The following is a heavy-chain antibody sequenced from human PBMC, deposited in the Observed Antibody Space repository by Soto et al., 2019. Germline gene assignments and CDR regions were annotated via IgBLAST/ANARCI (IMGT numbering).Heavy chain of an antibody. CDR1: GGSISSSSYY. D-gene: IGHD2-15*01. J-gene: IGHJ4*02. CDR2: FYYSGST. CDR3: ARLCGGNLFDY. Sequence: QLQLQESGPGLVKPSETLSLTCTVSGGSISSSSYYWGWIRQPPGKGLEWIGSFYYSGSTYYNPSLRRRGTISVDTSKNQFSRKLSSVTAADTAVDYCARLCGGNLFDYWGQGTLVTVSS. V-gene: IGHV4-39*01.